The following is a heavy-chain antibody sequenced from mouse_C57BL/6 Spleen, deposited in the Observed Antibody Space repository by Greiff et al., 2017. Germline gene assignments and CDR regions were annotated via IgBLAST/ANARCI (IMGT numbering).Heavy chain of an antibody. Sequence: EVQLVESGRGLVQPGGSMKLSCAASGFSFSDAWMDWVRQSPEKGLEWVGEIRNNANNHAPYSAVSVKGRFTISRDDSKSRVYLQMNSLRAEDSGIDYWTRSDSSGYDAMDDWGQGTSVTVSS. J-gene: IGHJ4*01. CDR3: TRSDSSGYDAMDD. V-gene: IGHV6-6*01. D-gene: IGHD3-2*02. CDR1: GFSFSDAW. CDR2: IRNNANNHAP.